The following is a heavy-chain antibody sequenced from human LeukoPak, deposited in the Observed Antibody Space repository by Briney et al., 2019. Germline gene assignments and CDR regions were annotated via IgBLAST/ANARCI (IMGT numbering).Heavy chain of an antibody. CDR3: AKDFRPLRCPYNWFDP. Sequence: GRSLRLSCAASGFTFSSYGMHWVRQAPGKGLEWVAVISYDGSNKYYADSVKGRFTISRDNSKNTLYLQMNSLRAEDTAVYYCAKDFRPLRCPYNWFDPWGQGTLVTVSS. CDR2: ISYDGSNK. D-gene: IGHD4-17*01. J-gene: IGHJ5*02. V-gene: IGHV3-30*18. CDR1: GFTFSSYG.